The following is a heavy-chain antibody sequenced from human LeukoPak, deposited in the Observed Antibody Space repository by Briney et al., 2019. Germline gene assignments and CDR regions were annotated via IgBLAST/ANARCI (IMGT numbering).Heavy chain of an antibody. CDR3: TQTYDYVWGSYREIYNWFDP. Sequence: GGSLRLSCAASGFTLSSYRMNWVRQAPGKGLEWVSSISSSSSYIYYADSVKGRFTISRDNAKNSLYLQMNSLRAEDTAVYYCTQTYDYVWGSYREIYNWFDPWGQGTLVTVSS. V-gene: IGHV3-21*04. J-gene: IGHJ5*02. CDR1: GFTLSSYR. CDR2: ISSSSSYI. D-gene: IGHD3-16*02.